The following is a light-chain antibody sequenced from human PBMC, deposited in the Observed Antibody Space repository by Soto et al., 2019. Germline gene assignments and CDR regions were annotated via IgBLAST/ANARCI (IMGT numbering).Light chain of an antibody. J-gene: IGKJ1*01. V-gene: IGKV1-5*01. CDR3: QQYNSYRT. Sequence: DSEMTQSPSSLSASVGDRVSITCRASQSISSYLNWYQQKPGKAPKLLIYDASSLDGGVPSRFSGSGSGTEFTLTISSLQPDDFATYYCQQYNSYRTFGQGTKVDIK. CDR1: QSISSY. CDR2: DAS.